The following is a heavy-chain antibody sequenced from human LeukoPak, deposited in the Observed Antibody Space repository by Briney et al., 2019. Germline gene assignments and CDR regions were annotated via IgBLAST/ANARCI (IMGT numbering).Heavy chain of an antibody. CDR2: IDSSGITI. J-gene: IGHJ4*02. Sequence: GGSLRLSCAGSGFPFSSYEMNWLRQAPGKGLEWVSRIDSSGITIYYGDSVKGRFTISRDNAKNSIYLQMDSLRVEDTAIYYCARDSVGDLLDYWGQGTPVTVSS. V-gene: IGHV3-48*03. CDR3: ARDSVGDLLDY. D-gene: IGHD4-17*01. CDR1: GFPFSSYE.